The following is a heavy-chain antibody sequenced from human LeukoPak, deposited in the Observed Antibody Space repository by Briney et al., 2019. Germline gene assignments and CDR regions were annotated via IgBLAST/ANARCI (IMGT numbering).Heavy chain of an antibody. CDR2: IYYTGST. J-gene: IGHJ6*02. D-gene: IGHD3-22*01. Sequence: SETLSLTRTVSGGSISSYYWSWIRQPPGKGLEWVGYIYYTGSTNYNPSLKSRVTISVDTSKNQFSLKLSSVTAADTAVYFCARSYDSRGYYYSGMDVWGQGTTVTVSS. V-gene: IGHV4-59*01. CDR1: GGSISSYY. CDR3: ARSYDSRGYYYSGMDV.